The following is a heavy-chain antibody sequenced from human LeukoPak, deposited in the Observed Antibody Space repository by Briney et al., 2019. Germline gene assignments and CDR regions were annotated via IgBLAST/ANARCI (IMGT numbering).Heavy chain of an antibody. CDR3: ARLYSSSAYCFDY. D-gene: IGHD6-6*01. Sequence: ASVKVSCKASGYTFTGYYMHWVRQAPGQGLEGMGWINPNSGGTNYAQKFQGRVTMTRDTSISTAYMELSRLRSDDTAVYYCARLYSSSAYCFDYWGQGTLVTVSS. CDR1: GYTFTGYY. V-gene: IGHV1-2*02. CDR2: INPNSGGT. J-gene: IGHJ4*02.